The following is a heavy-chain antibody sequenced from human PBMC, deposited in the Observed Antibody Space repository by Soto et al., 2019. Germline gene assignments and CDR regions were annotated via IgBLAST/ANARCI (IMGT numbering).Heavy chain of an antibody. CDR3: ARDGRGIVATISVGLDWFDP. J-gene: IGHJ5*02. Sequence: GGSLRLSCAASGFTFSSYAMHWVRQAPGKGLEWVAVISYDGSNKYYADSVKGRFTISRDNSKNTLYLQMNSLRAEDTAVYYCARDGRGIVATISVGLDWFDPWGQGTLVTVSS. CDR1: GFTFSSYA. D-gene: IGHD5-12*01. V-gene: IGHV3-30-3*01. CDR2: ISYDGSNK.